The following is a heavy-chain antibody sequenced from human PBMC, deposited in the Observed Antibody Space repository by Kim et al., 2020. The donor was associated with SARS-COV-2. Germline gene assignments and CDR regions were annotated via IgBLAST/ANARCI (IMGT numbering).Heavy chain of an antibody. Sequence: GGSLRLSCAASGFTVSSNYMSWVRQAPGKGLEWVSVIYSGGSTYYADSVKGRFTISRDNSKNTLYLQMNSLRAEDTAVYYCASVGRDYGDYYFDYWGQGTLVTVSS. J-gene: IGHJ4*02. D-gene: IGHD4-17*01. CDR2: IYSGGST. CDR1: GFTVSSNY. CDR3: ASVGRDYGDYYFDY. V-gene: IGHV3-53*01.